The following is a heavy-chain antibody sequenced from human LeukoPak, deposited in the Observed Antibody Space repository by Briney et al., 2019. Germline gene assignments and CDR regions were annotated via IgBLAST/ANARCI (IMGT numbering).Heavy chain of an antibody. D-gene: IGHD3-9*01. J-gene: IGHJ4*02. CDR3: ASTLLRYFDWLLPQFDY. Sequence: ASVKVSCKASGYTFTGYYMHWVRQAPGQGLEWMGWINPNSGGTNYAQKFQGRVTMTRDTSISTAYMELRSLRSDDTAVYYCASTLLRYFDWLLPQFDYWGQGTLVTVSS. CDR1: GYTFTGYY. CDR2: INPNSGGT. V-gene: IGHV1-2*02.